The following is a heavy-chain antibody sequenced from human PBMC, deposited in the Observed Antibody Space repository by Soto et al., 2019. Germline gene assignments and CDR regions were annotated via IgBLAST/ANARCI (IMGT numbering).Heavy chain of an antibody. CDR3: SKHFVAGEVDY. J-gene: IGHJ4*02. V-gene: IGHV3-23*01. CDR1: GFTCSSYA. Sequence: EVQLLESGGDLVQPGGSLTLSCVASGFTCSSYAMSWVRQVPGKGLAWVSIVGSSGAVTVYSDYVSGRFAISRDNPKNTLYLQINSLTSEDTAVYYCSKHFVAGEVDYWGQGTLVTVSS. D-gene: IGHD3-10*01. CDR2: VGSSGAVT.